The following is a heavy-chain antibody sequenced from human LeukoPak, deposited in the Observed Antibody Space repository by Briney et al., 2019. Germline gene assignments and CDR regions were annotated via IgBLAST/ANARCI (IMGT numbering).Heavy chain of an antibody. V-gene: IGHV3-48*03. J-gene: IGHJ4*02. CDR2: ISSSGSTI. CDR1: GFIFSSYE. CDR3: AREGSYYFDY. Sequence: PGGSLRLSCAASGFIFSSYEMIWVRQAPGKGLEWVSYISSSGSTIFYADSVKGRFTISRDNAENSVYLQMNSLRAEDTAVYSCAREGSYYFDYWGQGTLVTVSA. D-gene: IGHD1-26*01.